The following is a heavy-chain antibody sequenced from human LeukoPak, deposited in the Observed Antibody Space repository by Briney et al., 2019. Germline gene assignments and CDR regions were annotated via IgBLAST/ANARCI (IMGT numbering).Heavy chain of an antibody. CDR1: GYSFTSYW. J-gene: IGHJ4*02. CDR3: ARVGVRGGLILYYFDY. CDR2: INAGNGNT. D-gene: IGHD3-10*01. Sequence: GESLKISCKGSGYSFTSYWIGWVRQAPGQRLEWMGWINAGNGNTKYSQKFQGRVTITRDTSASTAYMELSSLRSEDTAVYYCARVGVRGGLILYYFDYWGQGTLVTVSS. V-gene: IGHV1-3*01.